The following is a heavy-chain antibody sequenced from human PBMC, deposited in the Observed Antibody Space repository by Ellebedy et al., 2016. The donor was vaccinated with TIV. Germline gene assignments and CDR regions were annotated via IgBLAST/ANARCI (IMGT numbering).Heavy chain of an antibody. J-gene: IGHJ5*02. CDR1: GFSFRSYW. Sequence: GESLKISCAASGFSFRSYWMSWVRQAPGKGLEWVANIYQDGSDKYYVDSVKSRFTISRDNAKNSLYLQLNSLRVEDTAVYYCARRGSYGDYAVQVNNWFDRWGQGTLVTV. CDR2: IYQDGSDK. D-gene: IGHD4-17*01. V-gene: IGHV3-7*01. CDR3: ARRGSYGDYAVQVNNWFDR.